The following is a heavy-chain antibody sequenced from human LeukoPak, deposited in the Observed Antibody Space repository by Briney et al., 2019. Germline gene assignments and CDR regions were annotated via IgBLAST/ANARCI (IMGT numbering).Heavy chain of an antibody. D-gene: IGHD3-22*01. CDR1: GITLSNYG. CDR3: AKRGVVIRVILVGFHKEAYYFDS. CDR2: ISDSGGKT. J-gene: IGHJ4*02. Sequence: GGSLRLSCAVSGITLSNYGMSWVRQAPGKGLEWVAGISDSGGKTTYADSVKGRFTMSRDNPKNTLYLQMNSLGAEDTAVYFCAKRGVVIRVILVGFHKEAYYFDSWGQGALVTVSS. V-gene: IGHV3-23*01.